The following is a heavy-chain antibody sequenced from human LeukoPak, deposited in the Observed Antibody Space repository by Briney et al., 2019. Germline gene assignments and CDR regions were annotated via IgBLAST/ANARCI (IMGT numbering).Heavy chain of an antibody. J-gene: IGHJ4*02. V-gene: IGHV4-31*03. CDR1: GGSISSGGYY. D-gene: IGHD3-9*01. CDR2: IYYSGST. Sequence: PSETLSLTCTVSGGSISSGGYYWSWIRQHPGKGLEWIGYIYYSGSTYYSPSLKSRVTISVDTSKNQFSLKLSSVTAADTAVYYCARVEGGYYDILTETTFDYWGQGTLVTVSS. CDR3: ARVEGGYYDILTETTFDY.